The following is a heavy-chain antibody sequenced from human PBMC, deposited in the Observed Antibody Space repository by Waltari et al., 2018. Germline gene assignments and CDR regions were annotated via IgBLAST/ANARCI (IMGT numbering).Heavy chain of an antibody. CDR2: IYPGASET. J-gene: IGHJ4*02. CDR3: ARHVGGYCSGGNCYADF. Sequence: EVQLVQSGAEVTKPGESLKSSCQGSGYTFSNYWIAWVRQMPGKGLEWMGIIYPGASETRHSPSFQGQVTISADKSFNTAYLQWSSLKASDTAMYYCARHVGGYCSGGNCYADFWGQGTLVTVSS. CDR1: GYTFSNYW. D-gene: IGHD2-15*01. V-gene: IGHV5-51*01.